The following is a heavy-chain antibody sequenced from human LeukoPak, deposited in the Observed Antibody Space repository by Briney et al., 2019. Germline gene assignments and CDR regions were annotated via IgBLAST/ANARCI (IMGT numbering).Heavy chain of an antibody. V-gene: IGHV3-33*01. CDR1: GFTFSSYG. D-gene: IGHD2-2*01. Sequence: GSLRLSCAASGFTFSSYGMHWVRQAPGKGLEWVAVIWYDGSNKYYADSVKGRFTISRDNSKNTLYLQMNSLRAEDTAVYYCARDLLGQDIVVVPAAHAYYYYGMDVWGQGTTVTVSS. CDR2: IWYDGSNK. J-gene: IGHJ6*02. CDR3: ARDLLGQDIVVVPAAHAYYYYGMDV.